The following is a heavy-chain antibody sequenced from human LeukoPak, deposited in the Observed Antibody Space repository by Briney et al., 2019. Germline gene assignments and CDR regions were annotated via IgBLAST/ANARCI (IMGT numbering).Heavy chain of an antibody. CDR3: ARGLFNYDSSGLNY. CDR2: IWSDGSNK. J-gene: IGHJ4*02. D-gene: IGHD3-22*01. CDR1: GFIFSSYG. Sequence: GGSLRLSCAASGFIFSSYGMYWVRQAPGKGLEWVTNIWSDGSNKYHADSVKGRFTISRDNSKNTLYLQMNSLRAEDTAVYYCARGLFNYDSSGLNYWGQGTLVTVSS. V-gene: IGHV3-33*01.